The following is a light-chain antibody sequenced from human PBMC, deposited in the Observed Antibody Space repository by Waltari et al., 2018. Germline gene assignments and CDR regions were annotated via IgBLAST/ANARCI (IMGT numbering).Light chain of an antibody. V-gene: IGLV3-1*01. CDR2: QDV. CDR1: KLGDKY. Sequence: SYELTQPPSVSVSPGQTANISCSGNKLGDKYVCWYHQKPGQSPVLVIYQDVKRPPGNPERFSGSNSGNTATLTISGTQAMDEADYFCQTWDSTYVVFGGGTTLTVL. CDR3: QTWDSTYVV. J-gene: IGLJ2*01.